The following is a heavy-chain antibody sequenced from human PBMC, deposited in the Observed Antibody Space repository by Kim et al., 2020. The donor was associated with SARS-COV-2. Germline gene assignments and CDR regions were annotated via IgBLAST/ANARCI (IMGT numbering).Heavy chain of an antibody. J-gene: IGHJ3*02. V-gene: IGHV3-13*04. CDR2: IGTAGDT. CDR3: AGASPYDSSGLDAFDI. D-gene: IGHD3-22*01. Sequence: GGSLRLSCAASGFTFSSYDMHWVHQATGKGLEWVSAIGTAGDTYYPGSVKGRFTISRENAKNSLYLQMNSLRAGDTAVYYCAGASPYDSSGLDAFDIWGQGTMVTVSS. CDR1: GFTFSSYD.